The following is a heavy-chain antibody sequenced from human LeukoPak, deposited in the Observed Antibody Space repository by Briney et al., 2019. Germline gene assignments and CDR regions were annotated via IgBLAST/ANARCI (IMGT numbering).Heavy chain of an antibody. CDR3: ARERRGFDY. V-gene: IGHV4-34*01. D-gene: IGHD3-10*01. Sequence: KPSETLSLTCAVYGGSFSGYYWSWIRQPPGKGLEWIGEINHSGSTNYNPSLKSRVTISVDTSKNQFSLKLSSVTAADTAVYYCARERRGFDYWGQGTLVTVSS. CDR2: INHSGST. CDR1: GGSFSGYY. J-gene: IGHJ4*02.